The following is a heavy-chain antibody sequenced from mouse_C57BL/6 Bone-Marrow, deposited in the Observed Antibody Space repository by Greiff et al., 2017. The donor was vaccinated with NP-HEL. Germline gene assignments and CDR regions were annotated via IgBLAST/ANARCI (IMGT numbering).Heavy chain of an antibody. CDR3: ARPSDYYGSSYYYAMDY. CDR1: GFTFSDYY. J-gene: IGHJ4*01. CDR2: ISNGGGST. D-gene: IGHD1-1*01. Sequence: EVQLVESGGGLVQPGGSLKLSCAASGFTFSDYYMYWVRQTPEKRLEWVAYISNGGGSTYYPDTVKGRFTISRDNAKNTLYLQMSRLKSEDTAMYYCARPSDYYGSSYYYAMDYWGQGTSVTVSS. V-gene: IGHV5-12*01.